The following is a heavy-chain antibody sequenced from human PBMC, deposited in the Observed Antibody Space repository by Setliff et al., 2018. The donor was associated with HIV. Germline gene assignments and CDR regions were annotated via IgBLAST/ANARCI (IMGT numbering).Heavy chain of an antibody. V-gene: IGHV3-33*01. CDR3: AREESASSWGYYHYYMDV. J-gene: IGHJ6*03. Sequence: PGGSLRLSCAASGFTFSRYGMHWVRQTPGKGLEWVAIIWYDGNNKQYADSTKGRFTISRDNSNNMLYLQMNSLRAEDTAVYYCAREESASSWGYYHYYMDVWGKGTTVTVS. CDR2: IWYDGNNK. D-gene: IGHD3-16*01. CDR1: GFTFSRYG.